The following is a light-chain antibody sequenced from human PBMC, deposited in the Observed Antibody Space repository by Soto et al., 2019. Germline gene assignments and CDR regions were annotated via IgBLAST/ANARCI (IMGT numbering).Light chain of an antibody. CDR2: GAT. CDR1: QSVSSSL. V-gene: IGKV3-20*01. CDR3: QLYGDSLFT. Sequence: EIVLTQSPGTLSVSPGERASLSFRASQSVSSSLLAWYQQKPGQAPRVLIYGATSRATGIPDRFSGSVSGTDFTLTISRLEPEDFAVYYCQLYGDSLFTFGPGTKVDIK. J-gene: IGKJ3*01.